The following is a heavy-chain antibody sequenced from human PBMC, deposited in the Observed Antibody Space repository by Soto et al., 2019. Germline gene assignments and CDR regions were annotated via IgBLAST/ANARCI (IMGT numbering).Heavy chain of an antibody. V-gene: IGHV1-3*01. D-gene: IGHD3-22*01. CDR2: INAGNGNT. J-gene: IGHJ4*02. Sequence: ASVKVSCKASGYTFTSHTMHWVRQAPGQRLEWMGWINAGNGNTKYSQKFQGRVTISRDTSARTAYMELSSLRSEDTAVYYCARDFSDSLHYDSSVYSYWGQGTLVNVS. CDR3: ARDFSDSLHYDSSVYSY. CDR1: GYTFTSHT.